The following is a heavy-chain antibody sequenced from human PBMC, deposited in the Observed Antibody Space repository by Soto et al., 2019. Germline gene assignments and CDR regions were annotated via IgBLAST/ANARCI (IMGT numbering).Heavy chain of an antibody. CDR3: ARDGCTSATCDVYGMDV. J-gene: IGHJ6*02. CDR1: GFTFSSYW. CDR2: IKGDGSER. D-gene: IGHD2-2*01. V-gene: IGHV3-7*03. Sequence: VPLVESGGGLVQPGGSLRLSCAASGFTFSSYWMSWVRQAPGKGLVWVANIKGDGSERHYVDSVKSRFIISRDNAKNSLFLQMNSLRVEDTAVYYCARDGCTSATCDVYGMDVWGQGTTVTVSS.